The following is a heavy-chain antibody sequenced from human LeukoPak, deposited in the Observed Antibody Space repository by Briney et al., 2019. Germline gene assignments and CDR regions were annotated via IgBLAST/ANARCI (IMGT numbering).Heavy chain of an antibody. D-gene: IGHD3-10*01. CDR1: GYTFTSYG. CDR3: ARGGSGWFGALEFDY. J-gene: IGHJ4*02. Sequence: ASVKVSCKASGYTFTSYGISWVRQAPGQGLEWMGWISAYNGNTNYAQKLQGRVTMTTDTSTSTAYMELRSLTSDDTGVYFCARGGSGWFGALEFDYWGQGTLVTVSS. V-gene: IGHV1-18*01. CDR2: ISAYNGNT.